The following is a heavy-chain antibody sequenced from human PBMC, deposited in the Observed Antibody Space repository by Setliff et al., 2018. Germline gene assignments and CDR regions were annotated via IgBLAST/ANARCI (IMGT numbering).Heavy chain of an antibody. D-gene: IGHD1-26*01. CDR3: ARVKVIVGATPRTYYMDV. CDR2: INPSGGST. J-gene: IGHJ6*03. CDR1: GYTFTSYY. V-gene: IGHV1-46*01. Sequence: ASVKVSCKASGYTFTSYYMHWVRQAPGQGLEWMGIINPSGGSTSYAQKFQGRVTMTRGTSTSTVYMELSSLRSEDTAVYYCARVKVIVGATPRTYYMDVWGKGTTVTVSS.